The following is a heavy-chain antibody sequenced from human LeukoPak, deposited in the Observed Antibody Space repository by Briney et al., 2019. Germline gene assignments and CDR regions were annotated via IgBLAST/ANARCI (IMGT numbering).Heavy chain of an antibody. J-gene: IGHJ4*02. Sequence: GGSLRLSCSASGFTFSSYVMYWVRQAPGKALEYVSAINNNGGTTSYADSVKGRLTISRDNSKNTLSLQMSSLRVEDTAVYYCVKAQGYCGSGTCYFDYWGRGTLVTVSS. D-gene: IGHD2-15*01. CDR2: INNNGGTT. V-gene: IGHV3-64D*08. CDR3: VKAQGYCGSGTCYFDY. CDR1: GFTFSSYV.